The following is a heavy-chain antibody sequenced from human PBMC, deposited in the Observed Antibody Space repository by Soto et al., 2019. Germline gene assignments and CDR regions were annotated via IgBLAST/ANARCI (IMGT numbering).Heavy chain of an antibody. V-gene: IGHV4-4*02. Sequence: QVQLQESGPGLVKPSGTLSLTCAVSSGSISSSNWWSWVRQPPGKGLEWIGEIYHSGSTNYNPSLKSRVTISVDKSKNQFSLKLSSVTAADTAVYYCARESLGGMDGDYGGVDAFDIWGQGTMVTVSS. CDR1: SGSISSSNW. J-gene: IGHJ3*02. CDR2: IYHSGST. D-gene: IGHD4-17*01. CDR3: ARESLGGMDGDYGGVDAFDI.